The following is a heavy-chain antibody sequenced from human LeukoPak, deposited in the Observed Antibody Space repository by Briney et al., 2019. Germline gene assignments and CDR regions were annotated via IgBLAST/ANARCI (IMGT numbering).Heavy chain of an antibody. D-gene: IGHD1-7*01. V-gene: IGHV3-23*01. CDR3: AKDPADLRNYLPLDY. Sequence: GRSLRLSCAASGFTFSSYAMSWVRQAPGKGLEWVSAISGSGGSTYYADSVKGRFTISRDNSKNTLYLQMNSLRAEDTAVYYCAKDPADLRNYLPLDYWGQGTLVTVSS. CDR2: ISGSGGST. J-gene: IGHJ4*02. CDR1: GFTFSSYA.